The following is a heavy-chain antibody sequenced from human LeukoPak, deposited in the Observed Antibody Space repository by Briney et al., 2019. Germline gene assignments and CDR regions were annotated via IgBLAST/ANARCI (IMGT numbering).Heavy chain of an antibody. D-gene: IGHD6-13*01. CDR2: IYHSGST. J-gene: IGHJ4*02. CDR3: ARERLFSSSWYSTDDY. CDR1: GGSINSSNHY. V-gene: IGHV4-39*02. Sequence: SETLSLTCTVSGGSINSSNHYWGWIRQPPGKGLEWIGSIYHSGSTYYNPSLKSRVTISVDTSKSHFSLKLSSVTAADTAVYYCARERLFSSSWYSTDDYWGQGTLVTVSS.